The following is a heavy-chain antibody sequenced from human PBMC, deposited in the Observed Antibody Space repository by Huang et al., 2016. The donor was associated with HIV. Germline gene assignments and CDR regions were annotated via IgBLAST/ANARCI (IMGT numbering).Heavy chain of an antibody. V-gene: IGHV1-3*01. D-gene: IGHD2-21*01. J-gene: IGHJ4*02. CDR2: INPGNGKT. CDR3: AREFVIFGAPLWPAY. Sequence: QVQLVQSGAEVKKPGASVKVSCKASGYSFTTYALHWVRQAPGHRLEWMGWINPGNGKTNLSQKFQGRVTITRDTSADTVYMEVSSLTFEDTAVYYCAREFVIFGAPLWPAYWGQGTLISVSS. CDR1: GYSFTTYA.